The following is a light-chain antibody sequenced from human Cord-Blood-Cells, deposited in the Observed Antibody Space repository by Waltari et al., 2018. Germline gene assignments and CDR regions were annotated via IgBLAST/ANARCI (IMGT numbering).Light chain of an antibody. CDR2: CAV. CDR1: QSVLYSSNNKNY. J-gene: IGKJ2*01. V-gene: IGKV4-1*01. Sequence: DIVMTQSPDSLAVSLGERATINCKSSQSVLYSSNNKNYLAWYQQKPGQPPKVLIYCAVTRESRVADRCSGSVSVLDFTLTISTLQAEDVAVYDCQQYYSTPYAFCQGSKLKIK. CDR3: QQYYSTPYA.